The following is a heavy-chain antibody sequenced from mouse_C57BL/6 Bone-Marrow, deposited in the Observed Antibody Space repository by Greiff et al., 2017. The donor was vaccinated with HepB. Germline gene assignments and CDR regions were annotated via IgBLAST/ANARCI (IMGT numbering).Heavy chain of an antibody. J-gene: IGHJ1*03. CDR3: AAFDLLPYWYFDV. CDR1: GYTFTSYW. Sequence: VQLQQPGTELVKPGASVKLSCKASGYTFTSYWMHWVKQRPGQGLEWIGNINPSNGGTNYNEKFKSKATLTVDKSYSTAYMQLSSLTSEDSAVYYCAAFDLLPYWYFDVWGTGTTVTVSS. CDR2: INPSNGGT. V-gene: IGHV1-53*01. D-gene: IGHD2-1*01.